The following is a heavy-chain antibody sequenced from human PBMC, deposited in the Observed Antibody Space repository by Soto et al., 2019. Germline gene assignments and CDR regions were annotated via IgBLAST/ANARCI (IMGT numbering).Heavy chain of an antibody. J-gene: IGHJ4*02. CDR3: AREAIIVIAAPEYYFDY. CDR2: IYSGGYT. D-gene: IGHD3-22*01. CDR1: GLDVINTD. V-gene: IGHV3-66*01. Sequence: GGSLRLSCAASGLDVINTDMILVRQATGKGLEWVSVIYSGGYTNYADSVKGRFIVSRDSPKNTLYLQMDSLRAEDTAVYYCAREAIIVIAAPEYYFDYWGQGTLVTVSS.